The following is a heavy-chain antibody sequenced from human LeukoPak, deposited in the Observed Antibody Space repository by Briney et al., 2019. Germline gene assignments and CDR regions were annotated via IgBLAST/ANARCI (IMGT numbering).Heavy chain of an antibody. CDR2: IYYSGST. Sequence: SETLSLTCTVSGGSISSGGYYWSWIRQHPGKGLEWIGYIYYSGSTYYNPSLKSRVTISVDTSENQFSLKLSSVTAADTAVYYCVREYSGYDWPYYFDYWGQGTLVTVSS. CDR1: GGSISSGGYY. V-gene: IGHV4-31*03. D-gene: IGHD5-12*01. J-gene: IGHJ4*02. CDR3: VREYSGYDWPYYFDY.